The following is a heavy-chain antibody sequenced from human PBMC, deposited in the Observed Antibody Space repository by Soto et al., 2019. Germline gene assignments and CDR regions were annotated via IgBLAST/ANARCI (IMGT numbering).Heavy chain of an antibody. CDR2: IYSFGST. V-gene: IGHV4-31*03. Sequence: SEPLSLTCTVSGGSISSGGYYWRWIRHHPGNGLEWIGHIYSFGSTYYNPSLKSRVTISVDTSKNQFSLKLSSVTAADTAVYYCARMLQGQDAFDIWGKGTLGTV. CDR3: ARMLQGQDAFDI. D-gene: IGHD2-15*01. J-gene: IGHJ3*02. CDR1: GGSISSGGYY.